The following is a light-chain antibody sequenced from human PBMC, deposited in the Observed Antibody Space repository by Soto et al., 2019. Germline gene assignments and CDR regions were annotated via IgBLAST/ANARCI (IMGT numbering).Light chain of an antibody. V-gene: IGKV1-6*01. CDR3: LQDYNYPWT. J-gene: IGKJ1*01. CDR1: QGIRND. CDR2: AAS. Sequence: AIQMTQSPSSLSASVGDRVTITCRASQGIRNDLGWYQQKRGKAPKLLIYAASSLQSGVPSRFSGSGSGTDFTITISSLQPEDFATYDCLQDYNYPWTFGQETKVEIK.